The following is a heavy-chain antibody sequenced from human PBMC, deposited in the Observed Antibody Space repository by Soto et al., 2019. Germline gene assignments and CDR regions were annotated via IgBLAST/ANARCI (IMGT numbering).Heavy chain of an antibody. CDR1: GYTFISHG. J-gene: IGHJ6*02. CDR2: ISGKNGNT. CDR3: SRVSSSIVVVPDYGMDV. D-gene: IGHD2-15*01. V-gene: IGHV1-18*04. Sequence: QVQLVQSGVEVKKPGASVKVSCKASGYTFISHGISWVRQAPGQGLEWMGWISGKNGNTNYAQKLQGRVTLTTDTSTSTAYMELRSLRSDDTAVYYCSRVSSSIVVVPDYGMDVLGQGTTGTVSS.